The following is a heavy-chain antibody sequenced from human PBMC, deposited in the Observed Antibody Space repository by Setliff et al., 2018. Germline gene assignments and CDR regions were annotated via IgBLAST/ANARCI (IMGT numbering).Heavy chain of an antibody. J-gene: IGHJ4*02. D-gene: IGHD3-3*01. Sequence: SETLSLTCTVSGGSIRGFYWNWIRQPPGKGLEWIGYIYYSGNTNYNPSLKSRVTISVDTSKNQFSLKLSSVTAADTAVYFCARGYYNFLSGYYTPYYFDYWGQGTLVTVSS. CDR3: ARGYYNFLSGYYTPYYFDY. CDR1: GGSIRGFY. CDR2: IYYSGNT. V-gene: IGHV4-59*01.